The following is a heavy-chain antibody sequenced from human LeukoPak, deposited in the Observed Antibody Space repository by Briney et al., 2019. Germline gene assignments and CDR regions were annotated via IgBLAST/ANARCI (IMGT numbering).Heavy chain of an antibody. V-gene: IGHV3-43D*03. CDR2: ISWDGGST. Sequence: GGSLRLSCAASGFTFDDYAMHWVRQAPGKGLEWVSLISWDGGSTYYADSVKGRFTISRDNSKNSLYLQMNSLRAEDTAVYYCAKGGYSSDRYFYYYMDVWGEGTTVTVSS. J-gene: IGHJ6*03. CDR3: AKGGYSSDRYFYYYMDV. CDR1: GFTFDDYA. D-gene: IGHD5-18*01.